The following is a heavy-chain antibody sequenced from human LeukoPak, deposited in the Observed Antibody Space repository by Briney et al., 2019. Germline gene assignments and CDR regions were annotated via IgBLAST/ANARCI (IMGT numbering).Heavy chain of an antibody. J-gene: IGHJ4*02. D-gene: IGHD1-26*01. CDR1: GFTFSSYS. Sequence: PGGSLRLSCAASGFTFSSYSMNWVRQAPGKGLEWVSSISSSSSYIYYADSVKGRFTISRDNAKNSLYLQMNSLRAEDAAVYYCARDLYSGSYYDKNLGDYWGQGTLVTVSS. CDR2: ISSSSSYI. V-gene: IGHV3-21*01. CDR3: ARDLYSGSYYDKNLGDY.